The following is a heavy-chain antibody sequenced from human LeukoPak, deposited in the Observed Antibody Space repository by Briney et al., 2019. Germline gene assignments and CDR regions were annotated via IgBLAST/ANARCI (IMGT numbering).Heavy chain of an antibody. CDR1: GFTVSGNY. CDR3: ARSARLMKGVVEVTALDD. Sequence: GGSLRLSCAVSGFTVSGNYMSWVRQAPGKGLEWVSLIYSGGTTYYADSVKGRFTISRDNSKNTLYLQMNSLRADDTAVYYCARSARLMKGVVEVTALDDWGQGTLVTVSS. V-gene: IGHV3-53*01. J-gene: IGHJ4*02. D-gene: IGHD3-3*01. CDR2: IYSGGTT.